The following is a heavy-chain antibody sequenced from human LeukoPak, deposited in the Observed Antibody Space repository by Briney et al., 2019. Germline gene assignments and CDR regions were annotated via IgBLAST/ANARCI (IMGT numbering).Heavy chain of an antibody. V-gene: IGHV4-59*08. J-gene: IGHJ6*02. Sequence: SETLSLTCTVSGGSISTYYWSWIRQPPGKGLEWIGYIYYSGSTNYNPSLKSQVTISVDTSKNQSSLKLSSVTAADTAVYYCARHQPWGTAMGPVMDVWGQGTTVTVSS. D-gene: IGHD5-18*01. CDR3: ARHQPWGTAMGPVMDV. CDR2: IYYSGST. CDR1: GGSISTYY.